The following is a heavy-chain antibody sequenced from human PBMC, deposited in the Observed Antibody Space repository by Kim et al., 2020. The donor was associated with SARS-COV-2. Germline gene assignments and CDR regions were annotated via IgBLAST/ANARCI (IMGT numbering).Heavy chain of an antibody. CDR2: IYYSGST. CDR3: ARRDGSGWYLGPLDY. V-gene: IGHV4-59*08. D-gene: IGHD6-19*01. Sequence: SETLSLTCTVSGGSISSYYWSWIRQPPGKGLEWIGYIYYSGSTNYNPSLKSRVTISVDTSKNQFSLKLSSVTAADTAVYYCARRDGSGWYLGPLDYWGQGTLVTVSS. CDR1: GGSISSYY. J-gene: IGHJ4*02.